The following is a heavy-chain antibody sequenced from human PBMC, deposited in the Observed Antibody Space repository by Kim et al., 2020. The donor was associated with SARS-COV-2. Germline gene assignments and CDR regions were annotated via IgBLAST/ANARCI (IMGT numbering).Heavy chain of an antibody. CDR3: TTLGAM. V-gene: IGHV3-15*01. Sequence: GGSLRLSCAASTFTLTNAGMNWVRQAPGKGLEWVGRIKSKTDGGTTDYAAPVKGRFSISRDDSKNTLYLEMNSMKTEDTAVYSCTTLGAMWGQGTLVTVSS. D-gene: IGHD5-12*01. CDR1: TFTLTNAG. CDR2: IKSKTDGGTT. J-gene: IGHJ4*02.